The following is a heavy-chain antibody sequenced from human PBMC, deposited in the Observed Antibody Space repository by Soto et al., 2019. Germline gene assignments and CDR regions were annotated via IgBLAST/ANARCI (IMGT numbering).Heavy chain of an antibody. V-gene: IGHV1-8*01. D-gene: IGHD6-19*01. Sequence: QVQLVQSGAEVGKPGASVRVSCKASGYTFTDYDINWVRQAPGQGLEWVGRMNPNSGKTDYAQKFQGRVTMTRTTSISTAYMELSSLGYEDTAVYYCATWGRNGWYTGLFWGQGTLVTVSS. CDR3: ATWGRNGWYTGLF. J-gene: IGHJ4*02. CDR1: GYTFTDYD. CDR2: MNPNSGKT.